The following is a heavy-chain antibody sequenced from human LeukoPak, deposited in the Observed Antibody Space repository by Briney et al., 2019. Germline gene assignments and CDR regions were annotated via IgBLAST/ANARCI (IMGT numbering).Heavy chain of an antibody. V-gene: IGHV4-61*01. CDR2: IYYSGST. CDR1: GGSISSDTYY. D-gene: IGHD6-6*01. J-gene: IGHJ4*02. CDR3: AKVGGGGAAQLDY. Sequence: SETLSLTCTVSGGSISSDTYYWSWIRQHPGKGLEWIGYIYYSGSTKYNPSLKSRVTISVDTSKNQFSLKLSSVTAAETAVYYCAKVGGGGAAQLDYWGQGILVTVSS.